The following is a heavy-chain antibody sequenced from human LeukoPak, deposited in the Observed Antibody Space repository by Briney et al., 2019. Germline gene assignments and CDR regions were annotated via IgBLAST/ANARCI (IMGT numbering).Heavy chain of an antibody. V-gene: IGHV1-2*02. CDR1: GYTFTGYY. Sequence: ASVNVSCKASGYTFTGYYMHWVRQAPGQGLEWMGWINPNSGGTNYAQKFQGRVTMTRDTSISTAYMELSRLRSEDTAVYYCARVYSSSRYPSYGMDVWGQGPTVTVSS. CDR3: ARVYSSSRYPSYGMDV. J-gene: IGHJ6*02. CDR2: INPNSGGT. D-gene: IGHD6-13*01.